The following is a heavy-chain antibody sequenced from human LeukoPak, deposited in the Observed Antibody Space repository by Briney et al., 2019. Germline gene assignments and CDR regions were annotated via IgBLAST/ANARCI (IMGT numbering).Heavy chain of an antibody. CDR3: ARRRYSVYDFDY. D-gene: IGHD5/OR15-5a*01. CDR1: GFGFSAYG. V-gene: IGHV3-33*01. CDR2: IWSDGSNK. J-gene: IGHJ4*02. Sequence: QAVGSLRLSCAASGFGFSAYGMHWVRQAPGKGLEWVAVIWSDGSNKYYADSVKGRFTISRDNSKNTLYLQMNSLGAEDTAVYYCARRRYSVYDFDYWGQGTLVTVSS.